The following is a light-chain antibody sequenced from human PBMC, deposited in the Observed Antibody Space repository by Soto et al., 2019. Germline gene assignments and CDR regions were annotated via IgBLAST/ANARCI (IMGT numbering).Light chain of an antibody. J-gene: IGKJ2*01. CDR1: QGIKND. CDR3: LQDYNYPYT. Sequence: AIQMTQSPSSLSASVGDRVTITCRASQGIKNDVASSQQKPGKAQKLLIHVASTLQSGVPSRFSGSGSGTDLTLTIRSLQPEDLATYYCLQDYNYPYTFGQGTKLQI. V-gene: IGKV1-6*01. CDR2: VAS.